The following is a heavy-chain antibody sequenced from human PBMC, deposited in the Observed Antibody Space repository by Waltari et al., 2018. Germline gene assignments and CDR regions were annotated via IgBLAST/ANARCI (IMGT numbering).Heavy chain of an antibody. CDR2: IYYSGST. CDR3: AREKSIAVAGTSYMDV. V-gene: IGHV4-39*07. Sequence: QLQLQESGPGLVKPSETLSLTCTVSGGSISSSSYYWGWIRQPPGKGLEWIGSIYYSGSTDYNPSLKSRVTISVDTSKNQFSLKLSSVTAADTAVYYCAREKSIAVAGTSYMDVWGKGTTVTISS. CDR1: GGSISSSSYY. D-gene: IGHD6-19*01. J-gene: IGHJ6*03.